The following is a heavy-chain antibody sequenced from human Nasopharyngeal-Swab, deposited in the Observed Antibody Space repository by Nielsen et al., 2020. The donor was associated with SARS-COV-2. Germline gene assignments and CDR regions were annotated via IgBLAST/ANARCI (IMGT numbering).Heavy chain of an antibody. CDR2: INSDGSST. Sequence: GGSLRLSCAASGFTFSRYWMHWVRQAPGKGLVWVSRINSDGSSTSYADSVKGRFTISRDNAKNTLYLQMNSLRAEDTAVYYCAREEFGGYDSSGYAYSYYFDYWGQGTLVTVSS. J-gene: IGHJ4*02. V-gene: IGHV3-74*01. CDR3: AREEFGGYDSSGYAYSYYFDY. D-gene: IGHD3-22*01. CDR1: GFTFSRYW.